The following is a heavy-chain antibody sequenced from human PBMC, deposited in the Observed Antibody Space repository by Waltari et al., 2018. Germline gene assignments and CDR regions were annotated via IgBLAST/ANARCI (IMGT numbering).Heavy chain of an antibody. D-gene: IGHD5-18*01. CDR3: ATSLDAAGND. CDR1: GFTFSGYW. V-gene: IGHV3-7*01. Sequence: EVQLVESGGGLVQPGGSLRLSCAASGFTFSGYWMRWVRQAPGKGLEWLANINHDGSGKYFLGSVKGRFTISRDNAKNSVYLQMNSLTGEDTAVYYCATSLDAAGNDWGQGTLVTVSS. CDR2: INHDGSGK. J-gene: IGHJ4*02.